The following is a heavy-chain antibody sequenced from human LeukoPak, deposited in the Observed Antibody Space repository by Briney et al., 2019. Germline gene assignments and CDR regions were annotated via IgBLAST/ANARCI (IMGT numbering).Heavy chain of an antibody. CDR3: ARHAGYSWNPYYYYGMDV. J-gene: IGHJ6*02. V-gene: IGHV4-39*01. CDR1: GGSISSSSYY. Sequence: PSETLSLTCTVSGGSISSSSYYWGWIRQPPGKGLEWIGSIYYSGSTYYNPSLKSRVTISVDTSKNQFSLKLSSVTAADTAVYYCARHAGYSWNPYYYYGMDVWGQGTTVTVSS. CDR2: IYYSGST. D-gene: IGHD1-20*01.